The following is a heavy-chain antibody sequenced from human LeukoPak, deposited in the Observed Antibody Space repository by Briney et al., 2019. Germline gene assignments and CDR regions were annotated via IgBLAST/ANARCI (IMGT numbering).Heavy chain of an antibody. CDR2: IYCSGST. CDR1: GGSISSSSYY. D-gene: IGHD1-26*01. CDR3: ARQKVGATYFDY. J-gene: IGHJ4*02. V-gene: IGHV4-39*01. Sequence: SETLSLTCTVSGGSISSSSYYWGWIRQPPGKGLEWIGSIYCSGSTYYNPSLKSRVTISVDTSKNQFSLKLSSVTAADTAVYYCARQKVGATYFDYWGQGTLVTVSS.